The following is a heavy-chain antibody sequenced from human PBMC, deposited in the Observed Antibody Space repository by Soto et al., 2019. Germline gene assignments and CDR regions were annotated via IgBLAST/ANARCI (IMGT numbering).Heavy chain of an antibody. J-gene: IGHJ4*02. CDR3: GRGSSGQIDVFY. V-gene: IGHV1-2*02. Sequence: ASVKVACKASGYTFTGHYIHWVRQAPEPGPEWMGEIVPATAATRYAQKLQGRVTMTMDMSITTAYMELSNLRPDDTAVYYCGRGSSGQIDVFYWGQGTTGTVSS. CDR2: IVPATAAT. CDR1: GYTFTGHY. D-gene: IGHD3-22*01.